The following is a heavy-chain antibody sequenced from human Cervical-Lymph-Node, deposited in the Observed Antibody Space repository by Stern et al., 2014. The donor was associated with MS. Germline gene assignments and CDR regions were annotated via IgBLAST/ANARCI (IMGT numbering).Heavy chain of an antibody. D-gene: IGHD5-18*01. J-gene: IGHJ4*02. CDR2: ISYHGRDK. CDR1: GFTFSRYA. CDR3: TRQDQQLVTFDY. V-gene: IGHV3-30-3*01. Sequence: MQLVESGGDVVQPGRSLRLACEVSGFTFSRYAIHWVRQAPGKGLEWVAFISYHGRDKYYAESVRGRFSISRDNSKNTVFLHMDSLGPQDTAIYYCTRQDQQLVTFDYWGQGTLVSVSS.